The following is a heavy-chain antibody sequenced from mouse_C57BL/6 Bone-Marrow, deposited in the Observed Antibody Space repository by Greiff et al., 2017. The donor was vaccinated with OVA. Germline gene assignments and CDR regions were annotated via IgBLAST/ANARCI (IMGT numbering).Heavy chain of an antibody. V-gene: IGHV1-69*01. Sequence: QVQLQQSGAELVMPGASVKLSCKASGYTFTSYWMHWVKQRPGQGLEWIGEIDPSDSYTNYNQKFKGKSTLTVDKSSSTAYMQLSSLTSEDSAVYYCARNPLITTVGGYFDVWGTGTTVTVSS. J-gene: IGHJ1*03. CDR3: ARNPLITTVGGYFDV. CDR1: GYTFTSYW. D-gene: IGHD1-1*01. CDR2: IDPSDSYT.